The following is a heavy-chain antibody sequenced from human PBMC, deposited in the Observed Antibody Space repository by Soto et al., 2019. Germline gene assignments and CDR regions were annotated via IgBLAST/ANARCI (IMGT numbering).Heavy chain of an antibody. CDR2: MNPNNGNT. D-gene: IGHD3-10*01. CDR3: ARSPRNYYALGSYSYFRH. Sequence: GASVKVSCKASGYTSTSYDISWVRQATGQGLEWMGWMNPNNGNTDYAPKFQGRVTMTMNTSIGTAYIELSSLRSEDTAVYYCARSPRNYYALGSYSYFRHWGQGTLVTVSS. CDR1: GYTSTSYD. V-gene: IGHV1-8*01. J-gene: IGHJ1*01.